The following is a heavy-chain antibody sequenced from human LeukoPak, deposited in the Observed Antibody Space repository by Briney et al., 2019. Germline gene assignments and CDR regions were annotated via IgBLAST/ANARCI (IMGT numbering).Heavy chain of an antibody. CDR3: ARDGPLYSSFDY. D-gene: IGHD5-18*01. V-gene: IGHV3-7*03. CDR1: GFTLSSYW. Sequence: GGSLRLSCAASGFTLSSYWMSWVRQAPGKGLEWVANIRQDGSEKYYVDSVKGRFTISRDNAKNSLYLQMNSLRAEDTAVYYCARDGPLYSSFDYWGQGTLVTVSS. J-gene: IGHJ4*02. CDR2: IRQDGSEK.